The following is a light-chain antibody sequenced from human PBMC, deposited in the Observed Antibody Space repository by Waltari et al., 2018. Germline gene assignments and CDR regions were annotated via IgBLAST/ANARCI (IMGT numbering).Light chain of an antibody. V-gene: IGKV1-12*01. J-gene: IGKJ1*01. CDR2: HAS. Sequence: DIQMTQSPSSASASVGDRVTITCRASQDVSTSVAWYQQKPGKAPRLLIYHASSLQSGVPSRFSGSGSGTDFTLTISSLQAEDLATYSCQQSNSFPPTFGHGTMVEI. CDR3: QQSNSFPPT. CDR1: QDVSTS.